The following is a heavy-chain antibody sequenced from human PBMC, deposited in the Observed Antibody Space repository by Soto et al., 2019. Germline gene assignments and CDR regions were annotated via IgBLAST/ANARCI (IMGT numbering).Heavy chain of an antibody. D-gene: IGHD1-26*01. CDR3: VKDRWVDY. CDR2: ISSNGVST. V-gene: IGHV3-64D*06. CDR1: GFTFINYA. J-gene: IGHJ4*02. Sequence: GGSLRLSCSVFGFTFINYAMHWVRQAPGKGLEYVSSISSNGVSTYYANSVKGRFTISRDNSKSTLYLQMSSLRPEDTAVYYCVKDRWVDYWGQGTLVTVSS.